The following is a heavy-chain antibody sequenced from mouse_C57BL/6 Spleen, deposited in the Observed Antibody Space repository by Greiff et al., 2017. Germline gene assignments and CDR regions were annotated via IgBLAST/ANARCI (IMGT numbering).Heavy chain of an antibody. CDR1: GFTFSDAW. CDR2: IRNKANSHAT. J-gene: IGHJ3*01. V-gene: IGHV6-6*01. CDR3: TGRGAY. Sequence: EVKLQESGGGLVHPGGSMKLSCAASGFTFSDAWMDWVRQSPEKGLEWVAEIRNKANSHATYYAESVKGRFTISRDDSKSSVYMQMNSLRAEDTGIYYCTGRGAYWGQGTLVTVSA.